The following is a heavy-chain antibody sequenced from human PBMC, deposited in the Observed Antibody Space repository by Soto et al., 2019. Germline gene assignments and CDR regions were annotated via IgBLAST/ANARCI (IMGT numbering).Heavy chain of an antibody. CDR3: ASAVLAVDYGDYGY. J-gene: IGHJ4*02. CDR1: RFTFSIYW. CDR2: IKQDGSEK. D-gene: IGHD4-17*01. Sequence: PWGSLRLSCAASRFTFSIYWITWVRQTQGKGLEWVANIKQDGSEKYYVDSVKGRFTISRDNAKNSLYLQMNSLRAEDTAVYYCASAVLAVDYGDYGYWGQGTLVTVSS. V-gene: IGHV3-7*01.